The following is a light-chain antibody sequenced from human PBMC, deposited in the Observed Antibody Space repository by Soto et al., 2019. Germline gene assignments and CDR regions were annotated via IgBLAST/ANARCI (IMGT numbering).Light chain of an antibody. CDR3: SSYTASGTVV. J-gene: IGLJ3*02. CDR1: SSEVGGYNY. V-gene: IGLV2-14*01. CDR2: DVR. Sequence: QSALTQPASVSGSPGQSITISCTGTSSEVGGYNYVSWYQHHPGKAPKLMISDVRNRPSGVSNRFSGSKSCNTASLTISGLQAEDEANYYCSSYTASGTVVFGGGTKLTVL.